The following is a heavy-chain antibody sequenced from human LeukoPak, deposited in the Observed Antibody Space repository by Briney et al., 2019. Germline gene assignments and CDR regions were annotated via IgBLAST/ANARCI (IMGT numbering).Heavy chain of an antibody. V-gene: IGHV3-30*02. J-gene: IGHJ4*02. Sequence: KPGGSLRLSCAASGFTFSSYGMHWVRQAPGKGLEWVAFIRYDGSNKYYADSVKGRFTISRDNSKNTLYLQMNSLRAEDTAVYYCAKDLPPYYYDSSGYYPDYWGQGTLVTVSS. D-gene: IGHD3-22*01. CDR1: GFTFSSYG. CDR2: IRYDGSNK. CDR3: AKDLPPYYYDSSGYYPDY.